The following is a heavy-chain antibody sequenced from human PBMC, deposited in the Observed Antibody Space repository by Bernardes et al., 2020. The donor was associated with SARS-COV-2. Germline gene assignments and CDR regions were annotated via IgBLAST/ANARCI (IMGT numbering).Heavy chain of an antibody. CDR3: ARDGISGIDY. D-gene: IGHD1-20*01. CDR2: ISHVGNNE. Sequence: GGSLRLSCASSGFTFSPYGIHWVRQGPGKGLEWAAFISHVGNNEYYADSVKGRFTISRDNSKNMIYLQMNSLRDEDTSVYYCARDGISGIDYWGQGTLVTVSS. V-gene: IGHV3-33*05. J-gene: IGHJ4*02. CDR1: GFTFSPYG.